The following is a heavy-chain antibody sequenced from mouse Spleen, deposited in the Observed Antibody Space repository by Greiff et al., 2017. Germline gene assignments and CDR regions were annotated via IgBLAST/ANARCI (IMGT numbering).Heavy chain of an antibody. J-gene: IGHJ1*01. D-gene: IGHD4-1*01. CDR1: GYTFTSYG. CDR3: ARWRTGTGYFDV. Sequence: VQRVESGAELARPGASVKLSCKASGYTFTSYGISWVKQRTGQGLEWIGEIYPRSGNTYYNEKFKGKATLTADKSSSTAYMELRSLTSEDSAVYFCARWRTGTGYFDVWGAGTTVTVSS. V-gene: IGHV1-81*01. CDR2: IYPRSGNT.